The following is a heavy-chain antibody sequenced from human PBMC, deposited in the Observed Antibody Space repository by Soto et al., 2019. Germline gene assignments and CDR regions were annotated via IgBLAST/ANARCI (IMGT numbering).Heavy chain of an antibody. D-gene: IGHD5-12*01. CDR2: TIPLLNVA. CDR3: ARDSPIGSTFSGYDAIDS. CDR1: GGTFSTST. V-gene: IGHV1-69*08. Sequence: QVQLVQSGAEVKKPGSSVKVSCKASGGTFSTSTFTWVRQAPGQGLEWMGRTIPLLNVADYAQDFQGRLTITADKSTSTTYLELTSLTSKDTAVYYCARDSPIGSTFSGYDAIDSWGQGTLVTVS. J-gene: IGHJ4*02.